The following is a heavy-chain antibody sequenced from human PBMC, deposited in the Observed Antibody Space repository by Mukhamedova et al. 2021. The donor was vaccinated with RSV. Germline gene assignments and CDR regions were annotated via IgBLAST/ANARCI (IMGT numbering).Heavy chain of an antibody. Sequence: STYYNPSLKSRVTISVDTSKNQFSLKLSSVTAADTAVYYCARHQWPSTLDYWGQGTLVTVSS. D-gene: IGHD6-19*01. V-gene: IGHV4-39*01. CDR2: ST. J-gene: IGHJ4*02. CDR3: ARHQWPSTLDY.